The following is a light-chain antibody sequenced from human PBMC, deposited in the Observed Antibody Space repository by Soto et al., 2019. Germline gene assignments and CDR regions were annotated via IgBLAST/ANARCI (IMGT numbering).Light chain of an antibody. CDR3: QQFKSYPIT. J-gene: IGKJ5*01. V-gene: IGKV1-9*01. Sequence: DIQLTQSPSFLSASVGDRVTITCRASQGISSDLAWYQQNPGKAPKLLIYAASTLQNGVPSTFSGSGSGTEFTLTISRLQPEDVGTYYCQQFKSYPITFGQGTRLEIK. CDR2: AAS. CDR1: QGISSD.